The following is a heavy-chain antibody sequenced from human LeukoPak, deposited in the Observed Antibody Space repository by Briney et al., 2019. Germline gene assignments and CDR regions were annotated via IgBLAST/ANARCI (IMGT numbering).Heavy chain of an antibody. J-gene: IGHJ4*02. CDR3: ARQEYCGGDCYSQYFDY. CDR2: IYYSGST. CDR1: GGSISSSYY. V-gene: IGHV4-39*01. D-gene: IGHD2-21*02. Sequence: PSETLSLTCTVSGGSISSSYYWGWIRQPPGKGLEWIGSIYYSGSTYYNPSLKSRVTISVDTSKNQFSLKLSSVTAADTAVYYCARQEYCGGDCYSQYFDYWGQGTLVTVSS.